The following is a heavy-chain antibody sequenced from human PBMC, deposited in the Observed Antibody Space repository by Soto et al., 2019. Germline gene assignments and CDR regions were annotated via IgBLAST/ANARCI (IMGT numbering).Heavy chain of an antibody. CDR2: IYYSGST. J-gene: IGHJ4*02. V-gene: IGHV4-39*01. CDR3: ARPRKYCSGGSCYSPWVDY. CDR1: GGSISSSSYY. D-gene: IGHD2-15*01. Sequence: QLQLQEPGPGLVKPSETLSLTCTVSGGSISSSSYYWGWIRQPPGKGLEWIGSIYYSGSTYYNRSLQIRVPISVDTSKHQFCLKLSSVTAADTAVYYCARPRKYCSGGSCYSPWVDYWGQGTLVTVSS.